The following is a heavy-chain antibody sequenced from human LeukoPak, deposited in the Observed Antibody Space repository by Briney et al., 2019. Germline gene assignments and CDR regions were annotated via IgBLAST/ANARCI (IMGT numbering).Heavy chain of an antibody. Sequence: SETLSLTCTVSGYSISSGYYWGWIRQPPGKGLEWIGSIYYSGSTYNNPSLKSRVTISVDTSKNQFSLKLSSVTAADTAVYYCARFNSGSYQHYFDYWGQGTLVTASS. J-gene: IGHJ4*02. CDR3: ARFNSGSYQHYFDY. CDR2: IYYSGST. D-gene: IGHD1-26*01. CDR1: GYSISSGYY. V-gene: IGHV4-38-2*02.